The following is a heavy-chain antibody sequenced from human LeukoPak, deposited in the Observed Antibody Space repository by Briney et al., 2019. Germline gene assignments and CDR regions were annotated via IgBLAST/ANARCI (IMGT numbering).Heavy chain of an antibody. CDR2: IKADSGGT. J-gene: IGHJ3*02. CDR1: GYTFTGYY. V-gene: IGHV1-2*02. CDR3: ATSGYPYNAFDI. Sequence: ASVKVSCKASGYTFTGYYMHWVRQAPGQGLEWMGWIKADSGGTSYAQRFQGRVTMTRDTSASTAYMDLSRLRSDDTAVYHCATSGYPYNAFDIWGQRTMVTVSS. D-gene: IGHD3-22*01.